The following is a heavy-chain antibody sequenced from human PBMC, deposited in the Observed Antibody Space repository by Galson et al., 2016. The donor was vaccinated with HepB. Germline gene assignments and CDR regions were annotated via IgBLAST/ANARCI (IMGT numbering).Heavy chain of an antibody. CDR3: ARDKQGYYYASVDRYFDL. CDR1: GGTFSNYA. D-gene: IGHD3-10*01. CDR2: IIPIFGTA. J-gene: IGHJ2*01. Sequence: SVKVSCKASGGTFSNYAISWVRQAPGQGLEWMGGIIPIFGTAKYAQKFQGRVTITADKSTSTAYMELSSLRSDDTAVYYCARDKQGYYYASVDRYFDLWDRGTLVTVSS. V-gene: IGHV1-69*06.